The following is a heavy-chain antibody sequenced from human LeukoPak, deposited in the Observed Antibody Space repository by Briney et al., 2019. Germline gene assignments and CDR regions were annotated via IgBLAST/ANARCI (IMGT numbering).Heavy chain of an antibody. CDR2: INHSGST. Sequence: PSETLSLTCAVYGGSFSGYYWSWIRQPPGKGLEWIGEINHSGSTNYNPSLKSRVTISVDTSKNQFSLKLSSVTAADTAVYYCARASRFGELLETFDYWGQGTLVTVSS. D-gene: IGHD3-10*01. CDR1: GGSFSGYY. J-gene: IGHJ4*02. V-gene: IGHV4-34*01. CDR3: ARASRFGELLETFDY.